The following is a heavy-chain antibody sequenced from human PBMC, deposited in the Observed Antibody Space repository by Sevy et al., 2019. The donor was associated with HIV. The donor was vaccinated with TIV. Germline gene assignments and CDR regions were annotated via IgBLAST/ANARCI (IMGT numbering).Heavy chain of an antibody. J-gene: IGHJ5*01. CDR2: IWYDGRTE. V-gene: IGHV3-33*08. D-gene: IGHD1-1*01. CDR1: GFTFSDYY. CDR3: ARDAARVIVPTAGFDS. Sequence: GGSLRLSCAASGFTFSDYYMSWIRQAPGKGLEWVAAIWYDGRTERYADSVQGRFTFSRDNSKKTLYLQMNSLGDEETAIYYCARDAARVIVPTAGFDSWGQGTLVTVSS.